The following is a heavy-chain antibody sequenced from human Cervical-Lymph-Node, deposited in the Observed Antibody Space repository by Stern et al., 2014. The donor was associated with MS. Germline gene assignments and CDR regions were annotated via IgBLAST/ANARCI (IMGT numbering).Heavy chain of an antibody. Sequence: VQLLESGAEVKKPGASVKVSCKTAGYNFTDYGIIWVRQAPGQRLEWMGWIKTGNGNRRYSQKIQGRVTITRDTSANTAYMELSSLRSEDTAVYYCARTGTVVTSGYYYGMDVWGQGTTVTVSS. CDR1: GYNFTDYG. CDR3: ARTGTVVTSGYYYGMDV. J-gene: IGHJ6*02. D-gene: IGHD4-23*01. CDR2: IKTGNGNR. V-gene: IGHV1-3*04.